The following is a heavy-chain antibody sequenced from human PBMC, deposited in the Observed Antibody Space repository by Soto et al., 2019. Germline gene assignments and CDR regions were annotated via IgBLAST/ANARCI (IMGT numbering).Heavy chain of an antibody. CDR3: AKDGRMVRGVIPHPYYFDY. D-gene: IGHD3-10*01. CDR1: GFTFSSYG. J-gene: IGHJ4*02. Sequence: GGSLRLSCAASGFTFSSYGMHWVRQAPGKGLEWVAVISYDGSNKYYADSVKGRFTISRDNSKNTLYLQMNSLRAEETAVYYCAKDGRMVRGVIPHPYYFDYWGQGTLVTVSS. V-gene: IGHV3-30*18. CDR2: ISYDGSNK.